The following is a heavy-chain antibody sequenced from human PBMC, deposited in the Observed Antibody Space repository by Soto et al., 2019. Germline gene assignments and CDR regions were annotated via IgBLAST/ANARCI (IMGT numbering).Heavy chain of an antibody. Sequence: QVQLVQSGAEVKKPGSSVKVSCKASGGTFSSYAISWVRQAPGQGLEWMGGIIPIFGTANYAQKFQGRVTISVDEAASTAYMEMSSLRSEDTAVYYCAGGWLRAAHTGYYYYGMDVWGQGTTVTVSS. J-gene: IGHJ6*02. D-gene: IGHD5-12*01. CDR2: IIPIFGTA. CDR3: AGGWLRAAHTGYYYYGMDV. V-gene: IGHV1-69*01. CDR1: GGTFSSYA.